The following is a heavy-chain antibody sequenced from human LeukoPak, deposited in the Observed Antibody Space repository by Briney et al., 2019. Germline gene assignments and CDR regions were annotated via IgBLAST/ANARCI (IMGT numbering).Heavy chain of an antibody. CDR2: IIPIFGTA. CDR1: GGTFSSYA. D-gene: IGHD1-26*01. J-gene: IGHJ4*02. V-gene: IGHV1-69*05. CDR3: ARGGSYSFVDY. Sequence: VASVKVSCKASGGTFSSYAISWVRQPPGQGLEWMGGIIPIFGTANYAQKFQGRVTITTDESTSTAYMELSSLRSEDTAVYYCARGGSYSFVDYWGQGTLVTVSS.